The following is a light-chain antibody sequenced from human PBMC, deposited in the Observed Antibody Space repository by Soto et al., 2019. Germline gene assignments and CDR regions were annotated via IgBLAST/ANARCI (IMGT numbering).Light chain of an antibody. J-gene: IGKJ2*01. Sequence: EIVMTQSPATLSVSPGERVTLSCRASQSVSSNLAWYQQKPGQAPRLLIYGASTRATGIPARFSGSGSGTEFTLTISSRQSEDFAVYYCQQYNNWLMYTFGQGTKLEIK. CDR1: QSVSSN. V-gene: IGKV3-15*01. CDR3: QQYNNWLMYT. CDR2: GAS.